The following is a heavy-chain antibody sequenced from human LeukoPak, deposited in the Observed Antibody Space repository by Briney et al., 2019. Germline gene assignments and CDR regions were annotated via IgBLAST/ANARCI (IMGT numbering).Heavy chain of an antibody. Sequence: SQTLSLTCAVSGGSISSGGYSWSWIRQPPGKGLEWIGYIYHSGSTYYNPSLKSRVTISVDRSKNQFSLKLSSVAAADTAVYYCARLWFGEFTFDYWGQGTLVTVSS. CDR3: ARLWFGEFTFDY. CDR2: IYHSGST. D-gene: IGHD3-10*01. V-gene: IGHV4-30-2*01. J-gene: IGHJ4*02. CDR1: GGSISSGGYS.